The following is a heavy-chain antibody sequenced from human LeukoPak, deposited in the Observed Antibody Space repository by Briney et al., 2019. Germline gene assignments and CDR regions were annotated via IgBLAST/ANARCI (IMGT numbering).Heavy chain of an antibody. J-gene: IGHJ6*02. CDR2: IYPGDSET. V-gene: IGHV5-51*01. D-gene: IGHD6-6*01. CDR3: ARRGSRSSGVYYGLDV. Sequence: GESLKISCKGSGYSFTTYWIGWVRQMPGKGLEWMGFIYPGDSETRYSPSFQGQVTISADKSISTAYVQWTSLQASDTAMYYCARRGSRSSGVYYGLDVWGRGTTVTVSS. CDR1: GYSFTTYW.